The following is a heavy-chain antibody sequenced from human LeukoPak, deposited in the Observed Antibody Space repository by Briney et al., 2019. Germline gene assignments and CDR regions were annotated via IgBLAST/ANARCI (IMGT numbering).Heavy chain of an antibody. CDR3: ARGYGPRDGMDV. CDR1: GFTVSSNY. J-gene: IGHJ6*02. D-gene: IGHD5-18*01. CDR2: IYSGGST. V-gene: IGHV3-66*01. Sequence: GGSLRLSCAASGFTVSSNYMSWVRQAPGKGLEWVSVIYSGGSTYYADSVKGRFTISRDNYKNTLYLQMNRLRAEDTAVYYCARGYGPRDGMDVWGQGTTVTVSS.